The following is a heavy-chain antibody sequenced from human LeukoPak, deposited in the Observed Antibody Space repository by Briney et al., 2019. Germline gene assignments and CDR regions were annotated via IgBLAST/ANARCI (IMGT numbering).Heavy chain of an antibody. CDR1: GYTFTSYG. V-gene: IGHV1-18*01. D-gene: IGHD5-24*01. J-gene: IGHJ4*02. Sequence: ASVKVSCKASGYTFTSYGISWVRQAPGQGLEWMGWISTYHGNANYAQKLQGRVTVTADTSTSTAYMELRSLRSDDTAFYYCARGPVADGLFDYWGQGTLVTVSS. CDR2: ISTYHGNA. CDR3: ARGPVADGLFDY.